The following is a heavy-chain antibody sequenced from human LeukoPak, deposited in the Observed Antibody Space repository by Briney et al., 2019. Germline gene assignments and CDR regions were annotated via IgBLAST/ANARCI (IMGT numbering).Heavy chain of an antibody. CDR2: IHYSGST. D-gene: IGHD3-10*01. CDR1: GGSISGYY. J-gene: IGHJ4*02. Sequence: PSETLSLTCTVSGGSISGYYWSWIRQPPEKGLEWIGYIHYSGSTNYNASLKSRVTISVDTSKNQFSLKLSSVTAADTAIYYCARLSRYGSGNYYPDYWGQGTLVTVSS. CDR3: ARLSRYGSGNYYPDY. V-gene: IGHV4-59*08.